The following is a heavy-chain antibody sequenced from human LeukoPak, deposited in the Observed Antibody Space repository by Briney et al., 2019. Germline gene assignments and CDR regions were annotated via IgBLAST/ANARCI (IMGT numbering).Heavy chain of an antibody. V-gene: IGHV3-21*01. CDR1: GFTFSSYS. J-gene: IGHJ6*02. Sequence: PGGSLRLSRAASGFTFSSYSMNWVRQAPGKGLEWVSSISSSSSYIYYADSVKGRFTISRDNAKNSLYLQMNSLRAEDTAVYYCARADYGDYRYYYYGMDVWGQGTTVTVSS. CDR2: ISSSSSYI. D-gene: IGHD4-17*01. CDR3: ARADYGDYRYYYYGMDV.